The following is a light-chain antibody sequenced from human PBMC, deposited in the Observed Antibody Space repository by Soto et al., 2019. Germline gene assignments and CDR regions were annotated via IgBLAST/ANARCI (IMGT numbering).Light chain of an antibody. Sequence: QSVLTQPPSASGSPGQSVTISCTGTSSDVGGYNYVSWFQQHPGKAPKLIIHEVNQRPSGVPDRFSGSKSGNTASLTVYGLQAEAEGTYYCSSYGGYNNVVFGTGTKVPV. CDR1: SSDVGGYNY. V-gene: IGLV2-8*01. CDR2: EVN. CDR3: SSYGGYNNVV. J-gene: IGLJ1*01.